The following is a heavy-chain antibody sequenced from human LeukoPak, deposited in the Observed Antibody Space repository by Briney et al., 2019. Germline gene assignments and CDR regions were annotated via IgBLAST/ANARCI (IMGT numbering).Heavy chain of an antibody. Sequence: GASVKVSCKASGYTVTSLYMHWVRQASGQGLEWMGLIDPNNGDTYSSPKFRARVTMTRDTSTNTVYMDLNSLTSEDTAVYYCARDNYERKFDYWGQGTPVAVSS. CDR3: ARDNYERKFDY. D-gene: IGHD3-22*01. CDR1: GYTVTSLY. J-gene: IGHJ4*02. V-gene: IGHV1-2*02. CDR2: IDPNNGDT.